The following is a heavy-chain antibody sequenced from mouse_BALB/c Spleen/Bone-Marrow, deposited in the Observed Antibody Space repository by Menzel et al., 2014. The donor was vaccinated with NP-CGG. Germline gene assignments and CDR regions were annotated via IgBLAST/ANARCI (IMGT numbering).Heavy chain of an antibody. D-gene: IGHD1-1*02. CDR2: IYPEDGDT. CDR3: ARRRTFITSVVDYFDV. Sequence: VMLVESGPELVKPGASVKIFCRASGYVFSSSWMNWVKQRPGQGLEWIGRIYPEDGDTNYIGKFKDKATLTADKSSSTAYMQISSLTSVDSAVYFCARRRTFITSVVDYFDVWGAGTTVTVSS. CDR1: GYVFSSSW. J-gene: IGHJ1*01. V-gene: IGHV1-82*01.